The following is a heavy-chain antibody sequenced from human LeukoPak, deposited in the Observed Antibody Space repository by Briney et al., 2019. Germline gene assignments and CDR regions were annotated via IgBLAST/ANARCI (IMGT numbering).Heavy chain of an antibody. Sequence: GGSLRLSCAASGFTFSGYSMNWVRQAPGKGLEWVSSISSSSSYIYYADSVKGRFTISRDNAKNSLYLQMNSLRAEDTAVYYCARDDCSSTSCYSFDYWGQGTLVTVSS. CDR1: GFTFSGYS. V-gene: IGHV3-21*01. J-gene: IGHJ4*02. CDR2: ISSSSSYI. CDR3: ARDDCSSTSCYSFDY. D-gene: IGHD2-2*01.